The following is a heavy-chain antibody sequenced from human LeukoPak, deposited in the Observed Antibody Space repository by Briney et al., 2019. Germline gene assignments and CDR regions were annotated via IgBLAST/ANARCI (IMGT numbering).Heavy chain of an antibody. Sequence: GGSLRLSCGASGFIFRTYAMHWVRQAPGKGLEWVAVISHDGINKKYADSVKGRFTISRDNSKNTLYLQMNSLTDEDMAIYYCARDYRKDIVVVTAILHYWGQGTLVTVSS. CDR2: ISHDGINK. V-gene: IGHV3-30-3*01. CDR1: GFIFRTYA. CDR3: ARDYRKDIVVVTAILHY. J-gene: IGHJ4*02. D-gene: IGHD2-21*02.